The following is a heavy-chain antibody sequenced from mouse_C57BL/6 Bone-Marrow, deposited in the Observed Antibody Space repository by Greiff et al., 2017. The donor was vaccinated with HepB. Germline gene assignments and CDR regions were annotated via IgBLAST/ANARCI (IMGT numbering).Heavy chain of an antibody. D-gene: IGHD1-1*01. CDR1: GFTFSNYW. CDR3: TVSSYALAY. J-gene: IGHJ3*01. CDR2: IRLKSDNYAT. Sequence: EVQLVESGGGLVQPGGSMKLSCVASGFTFSNYWMNFVRLSPEKGLEWVAQIRLKSDNYATHYAESVKGRFTISRDDSNSSVYLQMNNLRAEDTGIYYCTVSSYALAYWGHGTLVTVSA. V-gene: IGHV6-3*01.